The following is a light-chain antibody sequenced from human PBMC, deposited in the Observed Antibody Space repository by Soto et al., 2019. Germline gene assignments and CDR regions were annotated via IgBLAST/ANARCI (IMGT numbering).Light chain of an antibody. Sequence: QSVLTQPHSESAAPGQKVTISCSGSSSSIGSNYVSWFQQLPGTAPKLLISENNKRPSGIPDRFSDSKSGTSAILDITAHPTGYDFDYNVGTTVNSLSVGVFGTVTKVTVL. CDR1: SSSIGSNY. CDR3: GTTVNSLSVGV. CDR2: ENN. V-gene: IGLV1-51*02. J-gene: IGLJ1*01.